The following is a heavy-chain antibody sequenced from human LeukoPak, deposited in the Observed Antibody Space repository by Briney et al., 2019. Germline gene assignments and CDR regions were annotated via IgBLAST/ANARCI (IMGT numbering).Heavy chain of an antibody. V-gene: IGHV3-30*18. J-gene: IGHJ4*02. CDR2: ISYDGSNK. CDR1: GFTFSSYG. Sequence: GGSLRLSCAASGFTFSSYGMHWVRQAPGKGLEWVAVISYDGSNKYYADSVKGRFTISRDNSKNTLYLQMNSLRAEDTAVYYCAKLPIAVAGIGDDYWGQGTLVTVSS. CDR3: AKLPIAVAGIGDDY. D-gene: IGHD6-19*01.